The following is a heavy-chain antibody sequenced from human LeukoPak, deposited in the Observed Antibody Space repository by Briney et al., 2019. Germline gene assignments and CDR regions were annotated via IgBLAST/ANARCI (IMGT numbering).Heavy chain of an antibody. D-gene: IGHD3-9*01. V-gene: IGHV4-59*08. J-gene: IGHJ4*02. Sequence: SETLSLTCSVSGGSVNSYYWSWIRHSPGKGLEWIGYIYYSGSTNYNPSLKSRVTISVDTSKNQFSLKLSSVTAADTAVYYCARHVWLQPFDYWGQGTLVTVSS. CDR3: ARHVWLQPFDY. CDR1: GGSVNSYY. CDR2: IYYSGST.